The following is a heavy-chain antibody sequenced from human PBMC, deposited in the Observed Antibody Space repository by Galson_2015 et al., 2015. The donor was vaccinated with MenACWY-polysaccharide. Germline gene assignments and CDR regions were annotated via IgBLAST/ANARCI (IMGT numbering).Heavy chain of an antibody. CDR2: INGDGSTT. CDR3: ARDSRSSSIGFSDY. Sequence: SLRLSCAASGFTFSSYWMHWVRQAPGKGLVWVSRINGDGSTTNYADSVKGRFTISRDNAKNTLYLQMNSLRAEDTAVYYCARDSRSSSIGFSDYWGQGALVTVSS. D-gene: IGHD6-6*01. CDR1: GFTFSSYW. J-gene: IGHJ4*02. V-gene: IGHV3-74*01.